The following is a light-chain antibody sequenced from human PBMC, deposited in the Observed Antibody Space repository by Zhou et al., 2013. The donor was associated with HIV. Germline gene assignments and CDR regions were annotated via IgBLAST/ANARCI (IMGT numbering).Light chain of an antibody. CDR2: GTS. V-gene: IGKV1-39*01. CDR1: QTIDSY. Sequence: DIQMTQSPSSLSASVGDRVTITCRASQTIDSYLNWYQQKPGKAPKLLIYGTSSLQSGVPSRFSGSGSGTDFTLTISSLQPEDFATYFCQQSYTTPYTFGPGDQAGDQT. CDR3: QQSYTTPYT. J-gene: IGKJ2*01.